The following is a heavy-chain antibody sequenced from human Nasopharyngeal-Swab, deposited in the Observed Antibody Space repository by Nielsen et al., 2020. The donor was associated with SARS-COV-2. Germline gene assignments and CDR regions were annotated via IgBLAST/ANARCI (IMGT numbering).Heavy chain of an antibody. J-gene: IGHJ3*02. CDR2: ISYDGSNK. V-gene: IGHV3-30*18. D-gene: IGHD5-18*01. CDR3: AKDVYRRSGYSYGSDAFDI. CDR1: GFTFSSYG. Sequence: GESLKISCAASGFTFSSYGMHWVRQAPGKGLEWVAVISYDGSNKYYADSVKGRFTISRDNSKNTLDLQMNSLRAEATAVYYCAKDVYRRSGYSYGSDAFDIWGQGTMVTVSS.